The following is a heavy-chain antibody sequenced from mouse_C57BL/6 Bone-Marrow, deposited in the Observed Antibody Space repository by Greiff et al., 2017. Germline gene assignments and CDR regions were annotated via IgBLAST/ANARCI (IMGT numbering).Heavy chain of an antibody. CDR3: ARTGYDYYFDY. Sequence: VHVKQSGPVLVKPGASVKMSCKASGYTFTDYYMNWVKQSHGKGLEWIGVINPYNGGTSYNQKFKGKATLTVDKSSSTAYMELNSLTSEDSAVYYCARTGYDYYFDYWGQGTTLTVSS. CDR1: GYTFTDYY. V-gene: IGHV1-19*01. J-gene: IGHJ2*01. D-gene: IGHD2-4*01. CDR2: INPYNGGT.